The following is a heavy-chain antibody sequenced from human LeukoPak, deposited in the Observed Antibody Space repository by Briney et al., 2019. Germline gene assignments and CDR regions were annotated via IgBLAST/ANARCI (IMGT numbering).Heavy chain of an antibody. CDR3: AKACGTMIVRPRPDY. CDR1: GLTFSSYA. V-gene: IGHV3-23*01. D-gene: IGHD3-22*01. CDR2: ISGSGGST. J-gene: IGHJ4*02. Sequence: PGGSLRLSCAASGLTFSSYAMSWVRQAPGKGLEWVSAISGSGGSTYYADPVKGRFTISRDDSKNTLYLQMNSLRAEDTAVYYCAKACGTMIVRPRPDYWGQGTLVTVSS.